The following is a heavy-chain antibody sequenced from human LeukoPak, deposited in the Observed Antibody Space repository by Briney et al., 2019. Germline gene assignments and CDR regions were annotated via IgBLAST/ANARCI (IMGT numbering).Heavy chain of an antibody. V-gene: IGHV3-23*01. CDR3: ARGGGYSYGFFDY. Sequence: GGSLRLSCVVSGFTFSTHAMTWVRQAPGKGLERVSDISGPGGTTYYAASVKGRFTISRDNAKNTLYLQMSSLRAEDTAVYYCARGGGYSYGFFDYWGQGTLVTVSS. CDR1: GFTFSTHA. J-gene: IGHJ4*02. D-gene: IGHD5-18*01. CDR2: ISGPGGTT.